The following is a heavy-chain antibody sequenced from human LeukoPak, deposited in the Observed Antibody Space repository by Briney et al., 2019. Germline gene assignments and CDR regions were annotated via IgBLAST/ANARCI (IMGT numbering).Heavy chain of an antibody. J-gene: IGHJ5*02. CDR2: IRSNSDGGTI. D-gene: IGHD3-22*01. V-gene: IGHV3-15*07. CDR1: GFTFRTYW. CDR3: ATDFYDTT. Sequence: GGSLRLSCAVSGFTFRTYWMHWVRQAPGKGLEWVGRIRSNSDGGTIDYAVPVKGRFALSRDDSKNTLYLQMNSLQTEDTAVYYCATDFYDTTWGQGTLVTVSS.